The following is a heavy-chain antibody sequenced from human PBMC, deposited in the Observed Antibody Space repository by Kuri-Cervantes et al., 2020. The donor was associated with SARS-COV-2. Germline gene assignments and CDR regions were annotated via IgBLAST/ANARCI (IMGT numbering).Heavy chain of an antibody. Sequence: GESLKISCAASGFTFSSYAMSWVRQAPGKGLEWVSAISGSGGSTYYADSVKGRFTISRDNSKNTLYLQMNSLRAEDTAVYYCAKELNEGYSSSWYFDCWGQGTLVTVSS. V-gene: IGHV3-23*01. CDR3: AKELNEGYSSSWYFDC. D-gene: IGHD6-13*01. CDR2: ISGSGGST. J-gene: IGHJ4*02. CDR1: GFTFSSYA.